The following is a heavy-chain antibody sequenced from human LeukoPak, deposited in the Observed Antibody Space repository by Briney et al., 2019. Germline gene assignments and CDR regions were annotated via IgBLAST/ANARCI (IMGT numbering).Heavy chain of an antibody. CDR1: GGSISSGDYY. CDR2: IYHSGST. V-gene: IGHV4-39*07. CDR3: ARSGYSYGYVDY. D-gene: IGHD5-18*01. J-gene: IGHJ4*02. Sequence: SETLSLTCTVSGGSISSGDYYWGWIRQPPGKGLEWIGSIYHSGSTYYNPSLKSRVTISVDTSKNQFSLKLSSVTAADTAVYYCARSGYSYGYVDYWGQGTLVTVSS.